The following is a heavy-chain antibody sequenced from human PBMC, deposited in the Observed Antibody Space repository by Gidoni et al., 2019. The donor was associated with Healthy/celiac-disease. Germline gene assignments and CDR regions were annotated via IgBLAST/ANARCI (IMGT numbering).Heavy chain of an antibody. J-gene: IGHJ5*02. CDR1: GDSVYSNSAA. D-gene: IGHD3-10*01. CDR2: TYYRSKWYN. Sequence: QVQLQQSGPGLVKHSQTLSLTCAISGDSVYSNSAAWNWIRQSPSRGLEWLGRTYYRSKWYNDYAVSVKSRITINPVTSKNQFSLQLNSVTPEDTAVYYCARDRGWGLFGSGSPATGRFDPWGQGTLVTVSS. V-gene: IGHV6-1*01. CDR3: ARDRGWGLFGSGSPATGRFDP.